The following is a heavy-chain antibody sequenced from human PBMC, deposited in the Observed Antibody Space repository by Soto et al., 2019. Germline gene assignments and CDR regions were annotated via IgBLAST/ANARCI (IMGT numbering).Heavy chain of an antibody. Sequence: SETLSLTCTVSDGSIRSTSSFRGWLRQPPGKGLEWIGSIYYTGSTYYNPALNSRVTLSVNTSKNQFSLKLSSVTAADTAVYYCARHSSGWWWGQGTLVTVSS. CDR1: DGSIRSTSSF. D-gene: IGHD6-19*01. V-gene: IGHV4-39*01. CDR2: IYYTGST. CDR3: ARHSSGWW. J-gene: IGHJ4*02.